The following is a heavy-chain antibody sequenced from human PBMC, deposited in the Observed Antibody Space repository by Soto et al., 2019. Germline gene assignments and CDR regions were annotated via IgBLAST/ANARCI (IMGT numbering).Heavy chain of an antibody. J-gene: IGHJ3*02. CDR3: ARESRSTVTSGTQRGNAFDI. CDR2: IYRGGST. Sequence: EVQLVETGGGLIQPGGSLRLSCAASGFTVSSNYMSWVRQAPGKGLEWVSVIYRGGSTYYADSVKGRFTISRDNSKNTLYLQMNSLRAEDTGVYYCARESRSTVTSGTQRGNAFDIWGQGTMVTVSS. V-gene: IGHV3-53*02. D-gene: IGHD4-17*01. CDR1: GFTVSSNY.